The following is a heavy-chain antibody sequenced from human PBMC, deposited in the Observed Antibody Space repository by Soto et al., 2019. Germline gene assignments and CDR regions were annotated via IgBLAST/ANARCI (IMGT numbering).Heavy chain of an antibody. Sequence: EVQLLESGGGLVQPGGSLRLSCAASGFTFSSYAMSWVRQAPGKGLAWVSAISGSGGSTYYADSVKGRFTNSRDNSKNTLYLQMNSLRAEDTAVYYCANHCSGGRCYLSYYYYGMDVWGQGTTVTVSS. CDR3: ANHCSGGRCYLSYYYYGMDV. J-gene: IGHJ6*02. V-gene: IGHV3-23*01. D-gene: IGHD2-15*01. CDR2: ISGSGGST. CDR1: GFTFSSYA.